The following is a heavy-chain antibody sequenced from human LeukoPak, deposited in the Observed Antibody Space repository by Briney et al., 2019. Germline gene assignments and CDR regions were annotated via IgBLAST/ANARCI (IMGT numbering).Heavy chain of an antibody. D-gene: IGHD3-10*01. CDR1: GYSISSGYY. J-gene: IGHJ5*02. CDR2: IYHSGST. CDR3: ARHSRMVRGMIYP. V-gene: IGHV4-38-2*01. Sequence: PSETLSLTCAVSGYSISSGYYWGWIRQPPGKGLEWIGSIYHSGSTYYNPSLKSRVTISVDTSKNQFSLKLSSVTAADTAVYYCARHSRMVRGMIYPWGQGTLVTVSS.